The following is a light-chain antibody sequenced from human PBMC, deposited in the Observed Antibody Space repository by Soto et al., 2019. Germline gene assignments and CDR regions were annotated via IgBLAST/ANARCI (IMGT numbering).Light chain of an antibody. CDR2: AAS. CDR1: QGISNW. V-gene: IGKV1D-12*01. J-gene: IGKJ3*01. CDR3: KKGNSLKFT. Sequence: QITQSPSSVSSSVGDRVSITCRWSQGISNWLAWYQQKPGRAPKRLIYAASSLQSGVSSRFSGSRPGKDLTITITSMQPEDFEPYYCKKGNSLKFTSGPGTKVDIK.